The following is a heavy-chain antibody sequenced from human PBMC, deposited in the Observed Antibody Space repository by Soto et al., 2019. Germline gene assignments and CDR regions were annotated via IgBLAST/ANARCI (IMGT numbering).Heavy chain of an antibody. J-gene: IGHJ6*02. Sequence: ASVKVSCKASGYTFTGYYMHWVRQAPGQGLEWMGWINPSSGGTNYAQKFQGWVTMTRDTSISTAYMELSRLRSDDTAVYYCARERLYYDSSGYYYYYGMDVWGQGTTVTVSS. CDR1: GYTFTGYY. D-gene: IGHD3-22*01. V-gene: IGHV1-2*04. CDR2: INPSSGGT. CDR3: ARERLYYDSSGYYYYYGMDV.